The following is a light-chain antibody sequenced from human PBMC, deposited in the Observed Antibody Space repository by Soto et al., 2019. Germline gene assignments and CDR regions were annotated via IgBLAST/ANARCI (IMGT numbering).Light chain of an antibody. J-gene: IGKJ4*01. CDR1: QDIDSR. Sequence: DIQMTQSPSSVSASIGDRVTITCRASQDIDSRLGWYQKKPGKAPKLLIFAASHLQSGVPSRFSGSGSGTDFTLNISGLQPEDFATYYCQQANGFPLTFGGGTKVENK. CDR3: QQANGFPLT. V-gene: IGKV1-12*01. CDR2: AAS.